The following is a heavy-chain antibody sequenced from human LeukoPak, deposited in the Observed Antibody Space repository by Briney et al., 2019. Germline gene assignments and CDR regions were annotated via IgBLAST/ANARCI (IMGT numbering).Heavy chain of an antibody. Sequence: SETLSLTCTVSGGSISRRGYYWSWVRQYPGKGLEWIGYIYHSGSTYYNPSLESRVTISVDTSENQFSLKLSSVTAADTAFYYCAKSTNGGDYFYMDVWGKGTTVTVSS. J-gene: IGHJ6*03. CDR3: AKSTNGGDYFYMDV. V-gene: IGHV4-31*03. CDR2: IYHSGST. D-gene: IGHD7-27*01. CDR1: GGSISRRGYY.